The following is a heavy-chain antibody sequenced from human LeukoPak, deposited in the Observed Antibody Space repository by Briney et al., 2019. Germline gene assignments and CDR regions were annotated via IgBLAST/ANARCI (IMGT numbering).Heavy chain of an antibody. CDR3: AKGAPSSSSIFDF. J-gene: IGHJ4*02. CDR2: LSGSGGDT. Sequence: PGGSLRLSCVASGFTFGHNAMAWVRQAPGKRLEWVSALSGSGGDTFYADSVKGRFTISRDNSKNTLYLQLSSPRPDDTAVYYCAKGAPSSSSIFDFWGPGTLVTVSS. D-gene: IGHD6-6*01. V-gene: IGHV3-23*01. CDR1: GFTFGHNA.